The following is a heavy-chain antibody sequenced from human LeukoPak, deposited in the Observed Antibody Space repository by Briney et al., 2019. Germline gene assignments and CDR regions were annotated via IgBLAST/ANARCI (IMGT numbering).Heavy chain of an antibody. CDR1: GFTFSSYW. Sequence: GALRLSCAASGFTFSSYWMSWVRQAPGKGLEWVANIKQDGSEKYYVDSVKGRFTISRDNAKNSLYLQMSSLRAEDTALYYCASRSSVAASGPGWGQGTLVTVSS. J-gene: IGHJ4*02. CDR2: IKQDGSEK. V-gene: IGHV3-7*01. CDR3: ASRSSVAASGPG. D-gene: IGHD2-15*01.